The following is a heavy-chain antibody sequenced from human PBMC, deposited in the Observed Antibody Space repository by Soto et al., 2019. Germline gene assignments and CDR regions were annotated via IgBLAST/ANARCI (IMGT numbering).Heavy chain of an antibody. CDR1: GYTFTGYY. V-gene: IGHV1-2*02. Sequence: ASVKVSCKASGYTFTGYYMHWVRQAPGQGLEWMGWINPNSGGTNYAQKFQGRVTMTRDTSISTAYMELSRLRSDDTAVYYCAIVDWNYDYYYYGMDVWGQGTTVTVSS. CDR2: INPNSGGT. D-gene: IGHD1-7*01. CDR3: AIVDWNYDYYYYGMDV. J-gene: IGHJ6*02.